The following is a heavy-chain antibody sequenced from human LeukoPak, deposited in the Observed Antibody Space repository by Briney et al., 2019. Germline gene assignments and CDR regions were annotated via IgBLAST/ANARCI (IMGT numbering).Heavy chain of an antibody. V-gene: IGHV3-43*01. Sequence: PGGSLRLSCATSGFNFDRYTIHWVRQAPGKGLEWVSLAGWAGGTTFYSDSVRGRFTISRDSGRKSVYLQMYSLTTDDTAFYFCAKELDTMFFDYWGQGALVTVSS. CDR2: AGWAGGTT. CDR3: AKELDTMFFDY. D-gene: IGHD3-10*02. J-gene: IGHJ4*02. CDR1: GFNFDRYT.